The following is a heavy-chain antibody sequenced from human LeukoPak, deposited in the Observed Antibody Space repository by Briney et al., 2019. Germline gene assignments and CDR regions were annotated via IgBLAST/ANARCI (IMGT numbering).Heavy chain of an antibody. Sequence: ASVKVSCKASGYTFTSYYMHWVRQAPGQGLEWMGIINPSGGSTSYAQKFQGRVTMTRDTSTSTVYMELSSLRSEDTAVYYCARTPRYCSSTSCYVGDYWGQGTLVTVSS. CDR3: ARTPRYCSSTSCYVGDY. V-gene: IGHV1-46*01. CDR2: INPSGGST. J-gene: IGHJ4*02. CDR1: GYTFTSYY. D-gene: IGHD2-2*01.